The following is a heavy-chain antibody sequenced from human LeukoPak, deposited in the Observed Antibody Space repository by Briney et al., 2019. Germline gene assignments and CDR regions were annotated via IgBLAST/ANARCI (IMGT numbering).Heavy chain of an antibody. D-gene: IGHD6-19*01. J-gene: IGHJ4*02. V-gene: IGHV3-21*01. CDR1: GFTFSSYS. Sequence: GGSLRLSCPASGFTFSSYSMNWVRQAPGKGLEWVSSISSSSSYIYYADSVKGRFTISRDNAKNSLYLQMNSLRAEDTAVYYCARVMDSSGWSGFDYWGQGTLVTVSS. CDR2: ISSSSSYI. CDR3: ARVMDSSGWSGFDY.